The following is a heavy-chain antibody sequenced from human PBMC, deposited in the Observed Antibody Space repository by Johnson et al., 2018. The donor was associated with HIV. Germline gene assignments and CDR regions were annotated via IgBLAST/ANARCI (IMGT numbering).Heavy chain of an antibody. CDR1: GFTFSSYG. CDR3: ARSWELGETAFDM. V-gene: IGHV3-23*04. D-gene: IGHD1-26*01. J-gene: IGHJ3*02. Sequence: VQLVESGGGVVQPGGSLRLSCAASGFTFSSYGMSWVRQAPGKGLEWVSGITGTGGSTYYADSVKGRFTISRDNSKNTLYLQMNSLRAEDTAVYYCARSWELGETAFDMWGQGTMVTVSS. CDR2: ITGTGGST.